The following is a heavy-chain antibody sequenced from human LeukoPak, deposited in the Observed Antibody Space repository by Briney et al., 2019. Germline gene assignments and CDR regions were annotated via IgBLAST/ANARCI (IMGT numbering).Heavy chain of an antibody. V-gene: IGHV3-23*01. Sequence: GGSLRLSCAASGFTFSSYAMSWVRQAPGRGLEWVSTISGSGGSTYYADSVKGRFTISRDNSKSTLYLEMNSLRAEDTAVYYCAKGSGTSYAYYMDVWGKGTTATVSS. D-gene: IGHD3-10*01. J-gene: IGHJ6*03. CDR3: AKGSGTSYAYYMDV. CDR1: GFTFSSYA. CDR2: ISGSGGST.